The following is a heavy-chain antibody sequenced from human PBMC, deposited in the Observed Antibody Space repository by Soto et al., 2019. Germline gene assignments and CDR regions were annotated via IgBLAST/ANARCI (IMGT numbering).Heavy chain of an antibody. CDR2: IYYSGST. V-gene: IGHV4-61*01. J-gene: IGHJ5*02. CDR1: GGSVSSGSYY. CDR3: ARGAAARRGGWFDP. D-gene: IGHD6-13*01. Sequence: PSETLSLTCTVSGGSVSSGSYYWSWIRQPPGKGLEWIGYIYYSGSTNYNPSLKSRVTISVDTSKNRFSLKLSSVTAADTAVYYCARGAAARRGGWFDPWGQGTLVTVSS.